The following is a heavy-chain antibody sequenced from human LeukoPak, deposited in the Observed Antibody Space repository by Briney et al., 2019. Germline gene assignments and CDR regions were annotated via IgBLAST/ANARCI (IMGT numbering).Heavy chain of an antibody. CDR2: ISSSSTYI. J-gene: IGHJ4*02. Sequence: GGSLRLSFAASGFTFSCYNMNWVRQAPGKGLEWVSSISSSSTYIYYADSVKGRFTISRDNAKKSLYLQMNSLRAEDTAVYYCARDQGGSDPYYFDYWGQGTLVTVSS. V-gene: IGHV3-21*01. D-gene: IGHD1-26*01. CDR1: GFTFSCYN. CDR3: ARDQGGSDPYYFDY.